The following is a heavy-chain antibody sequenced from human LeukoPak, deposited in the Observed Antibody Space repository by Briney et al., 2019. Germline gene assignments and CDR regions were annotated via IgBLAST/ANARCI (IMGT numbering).Heavy chain of an antibody. V-gene: IGHV4-59*01. D-gene: IGHD4-17*01. CDR1: GDSMTGYY. J-gene: IGHJ4*02. Sequence: SATLSLTCSVSGDSMTGYYWSWIRQRPGKGLEWIGYIYYTGTTNYNPSLTSRVTISVDTSKNQFSLRLTSVTAADTAVYFCARDFDGDYGARWGQGILVSVSP. CDR2: IYYTGTT. CDR3: ARDFDGDYGAR.